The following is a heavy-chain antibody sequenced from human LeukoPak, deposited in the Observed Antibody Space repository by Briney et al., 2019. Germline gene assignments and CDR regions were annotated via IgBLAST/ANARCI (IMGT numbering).Heavy chain of an antibody. CDR2: IKQDGSEK. CDR1: GFTFSNAW. J-gene: IGHJ4*02. CDR3: ARVGSGSYYGVFDY. Sequence: GGSLRLSCAASGFTFSNAWMSWVRQAPGKGLEWVANIKQDGSEKYYVDSVKGRFTISRDNAKNSLYLQMNSLRAEDTAVYYCARVGSGSYYGVFDYWGQGTLVTVSS. D-gene: IGHD3-10*01. V-gene: IGHV3-7*01.